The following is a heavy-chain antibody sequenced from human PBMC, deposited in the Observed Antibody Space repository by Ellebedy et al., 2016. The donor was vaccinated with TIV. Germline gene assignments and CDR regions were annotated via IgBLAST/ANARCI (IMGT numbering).Heavy chain of an antibody. Sequence: PGGSLRLSCTGSGYNFPNHWIGWVRQTPEKGLEWMGSIFPSTSDTRYSLSFKGRVAISVDPSTSTAYLQLNSLKASDSAMYYCAGRPAFDMWGQGTLVTVS. CDR3: AGRPAFDM. J-gene: IGHJ3*02. V-gene: IGHV5-51*01. CDR1: GYNFPNHW. CDR2: IFPSTSDT.